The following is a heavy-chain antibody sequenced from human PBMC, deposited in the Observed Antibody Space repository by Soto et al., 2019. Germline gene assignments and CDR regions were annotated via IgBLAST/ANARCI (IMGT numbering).Heavy chain of an antibody. J-gene: IGHJ3*02. CDR2: NYYSGNT. Sequence: QVQLQESGPGLVKPSQTLSLTCTVSGGSTSRGGYYWTWISQHPVRGLEWIAYNYYSGNTFYNPSLKSRLTISLDPSTNQFSLNLTSVTAADTAVYYCARGAADYGDAFDIWGQGTMVTVSS. CDR1: GGSTSRGGYY. D-gene: IGHD4-17*01. V-gene: IGHV4-31*03. CDR3: ARGAADYGDAFDI.